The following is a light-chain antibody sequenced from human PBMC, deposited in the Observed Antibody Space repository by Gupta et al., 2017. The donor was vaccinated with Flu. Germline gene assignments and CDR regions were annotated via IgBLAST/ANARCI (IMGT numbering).Light chain of an antibody. CDR1: AGAVTSGHE. V-gene: IGLV7-43*01. CDR2: STR. J-gene: IGLJ3*02. CDR3: LLYFGGVQV. Sequence: GTVTLTCGCSAGAVTSGHEATWVQQKPGQAPRSWIFSTRRKHSWTPVRFAGSRLGDPAGLTMSGVQPEDEADYYCLLYFGGVQVFGGGTKLTVL.